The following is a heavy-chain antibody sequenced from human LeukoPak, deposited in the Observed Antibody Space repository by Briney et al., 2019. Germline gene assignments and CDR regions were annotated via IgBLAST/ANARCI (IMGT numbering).Heavy chain of an antibody. D-gene: IGHD1-26*01. J-gene: IGHJ4*02. CDR1: GFTFSSYA. Sequence: GALRLSCAASGFTFSSYAMSWVRQAPGKGLEWVSVISGSGGSTYSADSVKGRFTISRDNSKNTLYLQMNSLRAEDTAVYFCAKSQDGGRLFHFDYWGQGTLVTVSS. CDR2: ISGSGGST. V-gene: IGHV3-23*01. CDR3: AKSQDGGRLFHFDY.